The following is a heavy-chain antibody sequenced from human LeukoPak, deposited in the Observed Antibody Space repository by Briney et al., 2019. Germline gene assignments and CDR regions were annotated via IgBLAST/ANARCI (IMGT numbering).Heavy chain of an antibody. V-gene: IGHV1-46*01. CDR2: INPSGGST. CDR1: GYTFTSYY. J-gene: IGHJ3*02. Sequence: ASVKVSCKASGYTFTSYYMHWVRQAPGQGLEWMGIINPSGGSTSYAQKFQGRVTMTRDTSTSTVYMELSSLRSEDTAVYYCADLGYSYGSWYDSSESDAFDIWGQGTMVTVSS. D-gene: IGHD5-18*01. CDR3: ADLGYSYGSWYDSSESDAFDI.